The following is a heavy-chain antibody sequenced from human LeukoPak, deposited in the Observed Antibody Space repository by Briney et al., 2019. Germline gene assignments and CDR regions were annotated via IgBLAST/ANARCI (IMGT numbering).Heavy chain of an antibody. D-gene: IGHD5-12*01. CDR1: GDSVSSNSAA. CDR3: ARAVVATITSGFDY. V-gene: IGHV6-1*01. J-gene: IGHJ4*02. CDR2: TYYRSKWYN. Sequence: SQTLPLTCAISGDSVSSNSAAWNWIRQSPSRGLEWLGRTYYRSKWYNDYAVSVKSRITTNPDTSKNQFSLQLNSVTPEDTAVYYCARAVVATITSGFDYWGQGTLVTVSS.